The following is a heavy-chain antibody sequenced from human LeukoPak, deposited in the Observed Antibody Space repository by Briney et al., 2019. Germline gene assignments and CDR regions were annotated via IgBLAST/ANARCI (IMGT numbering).Heavy chain of an antibody. Sequence: ASVKVSCKASGGTFSNYAISWVRQAPGQGLEWMGGIIPKFATVNYAQKFQGRVMITADESTSTAYMEVSSLRSEDTAVYYCARGRTMVRGVTRYYFDYWGQGNLVTVSS. D-gene: IGHD3-10*01. J-gene: IGHJ4*02. CDR2: IIPKFATV. CDR1: GGTFSNYA. CDR3: ARGRTMVRGVTRYYFDY. V-gene: IGHV1-69*13.